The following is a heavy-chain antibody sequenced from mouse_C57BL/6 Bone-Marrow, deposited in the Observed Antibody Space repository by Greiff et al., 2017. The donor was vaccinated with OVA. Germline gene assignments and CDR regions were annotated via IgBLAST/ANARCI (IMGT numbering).Heavy chain of an antibody. CDR2: INPYNGGT. Sequence: VHVKQSGPVLVKPGASVKMSCKASGYTFTDYYMNWVKQSHGKSLEWIGVINPYNGGTSYNQQFKGKATLTVDKSSSTAYMKLNSLAAEDSAFYYCARDLRYWYIDDWGTGTTVTVSS. CDR1: GYTFTDYY. J-gene: IGHJ1*03. D-gene: IGHD2-12*01. CDR3: ARDLRYWYIDD. V-gene: IGHV1-19*01.